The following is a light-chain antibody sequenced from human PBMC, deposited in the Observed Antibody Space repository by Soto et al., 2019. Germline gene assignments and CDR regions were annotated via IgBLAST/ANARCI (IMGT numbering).Light chain of an antibody. V-gene: IGKV3-15*01. CDR2: GAS. J-gene: IGKJ1*01. Sequence: EIVLTLSPATLSVSTRERATLSCRATETISTNLAWFQRKPGQPPRLLIYGASTRATGIPARFSGSGSGTEFTLTISSLQSEDFAIYYCQQYTTWPPCTFAQGTKVDTK. CDR1: ETISTN. CDR3: QQYTTWPPCT.